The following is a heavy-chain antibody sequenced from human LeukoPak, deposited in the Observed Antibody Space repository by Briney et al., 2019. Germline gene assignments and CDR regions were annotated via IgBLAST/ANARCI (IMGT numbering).Heavy chain of an antibody. D-gene: IGHD3-22*01. CDR2: IYTSGST. J-gene: IGHJ4*02. CDR1: GGSISDYY. CDR3: ARVGSGYDYFDY. Sequence: SETLSLTCTVSGGSISDYYWSWIRQPAGKGLEWLGRIYTSGSTKYKPPLESRVTMSVDTSKNQFSLKLSFVTAADTAVYYCARVGSGYDYFDYWGQGTLVTVSS. V-gene: IGHV4-4*07.